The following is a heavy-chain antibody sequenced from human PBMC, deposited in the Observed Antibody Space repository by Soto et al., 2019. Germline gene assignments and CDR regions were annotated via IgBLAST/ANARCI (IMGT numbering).Heavy chain of an antibody. CDR1: GGSISSYY. CDR2: IYYSGST. V-gene: IGHV4-59*12. J-gene: IGHJ4*02. CDR3: ARDIRIEEAGNPRYYFDY. D-gene: IGHD6-13*01. Sequence: SETLSLTCTVSGGSISSYYWSWIRQPPGKGLEWIGYIYYSGSTNYNPSLKSRVTISVDTSKNQFSLKLSSVTAADTAVYYCARDIRIEEAGNPRYYFDYWGQVTLVTVSS.